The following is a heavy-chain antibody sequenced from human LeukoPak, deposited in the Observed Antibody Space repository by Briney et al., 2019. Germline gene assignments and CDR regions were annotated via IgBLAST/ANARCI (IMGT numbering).Heavy chain of an antibody. Sequence: GGSLRLSCTASGFTFSSYWMNWVRQAPGKGLVWVSRIASDGSSTTYADSVKGRFSISRDNAKNTLYLQMNSLRVEDTAVYYCARGRPHGNDYWGQGTLVTVSS. J-gene: IGHJ4*02. D-gene: IGHD4-23*01. CDR2: IASDGSST. CDR1: GFTFSSYW. V-gene: IGHV3-74*01. CDR3: ARGRPHGNDY.